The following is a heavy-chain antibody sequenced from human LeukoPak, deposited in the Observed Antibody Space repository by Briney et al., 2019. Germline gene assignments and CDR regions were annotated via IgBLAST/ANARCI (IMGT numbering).Heavy chain of an antibody. CDR3: ARAGRGYSGYDLFEEDGSHFFDY. Sequence: SETLSLTCTVSGGSISSGSYYWSWIRQPAGKGLEWIGRIYTSGSTNYNPSLKSRVTISVDTSKNQFSLKLSSVTAADTAVYYCARAGRGYSGYDLFEEDGSHFFDYWGQGTLVTVSS. CDR1: GGSISSGSYY. J-gene: IGHJ4*02. D-gene: IGHD5-12*01. CDR2: IYTSGST. V-gene: IGHV4-61*02.